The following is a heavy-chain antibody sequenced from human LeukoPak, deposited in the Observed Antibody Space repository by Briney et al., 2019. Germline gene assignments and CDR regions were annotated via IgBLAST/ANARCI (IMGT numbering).Heavy chain of an antibody. Sequence: PGGSLRLSCAASGFTCSSYAMSWVRQAPGEGLEWLTGISASGGSTYYADSVKGGFTITTDNSKNTPYLQMSSLITEDTAVYYCAKRVTASGLYAGCCDPWGQGTLVTVSS. D-gene: IGHD6-19*01. V-gene: IGHV3-23*01. CDR1: GFTCSSYA. CDR3: AKRVTASGLYAGCCDP. CDR2: ISASGGST. J-gene: IGHJ5*02.